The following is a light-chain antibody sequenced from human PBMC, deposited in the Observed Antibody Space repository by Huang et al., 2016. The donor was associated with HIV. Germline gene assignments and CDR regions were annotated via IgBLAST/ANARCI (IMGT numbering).Light chain of an antibody. CDR3: QQYNNWPPLT. J-gene: IGKJ4*01. Sequence: EIVMTQSPATLSVSPGERVTLSCRASQSVSIDLAWYQQNPGQAPRLVIYGSSTRATGIPTRFSGSGSGTEFTLTISSLQSEDFAVYYCQQYNNWPPLTFGGGTKVEIK. V-gene: IGKV3-15*01. CDR2: GSS. CDR1: QSVSID.